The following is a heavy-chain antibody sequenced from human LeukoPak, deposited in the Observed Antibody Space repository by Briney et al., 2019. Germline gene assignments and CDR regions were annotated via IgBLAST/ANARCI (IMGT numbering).Heavy chain of an antibody. V-gene: IGHV3-23*01. CDR2: ISGSGGST. Sequence: GGSLRLSCAASGFTFSSYAMSWVRQAPGKGLEWVSAISGSGGSTYYAASVKGRFTISRDNSKNTLYLQMNSLRAEDTAVYYCAKHSSSWGNHDAFDIWGQGTMVTVSS. CDR3: AKHSSSWGNHDAFDI. CDR1: GFTFSSYA. D-gene: IGHD6-13*01. J-gene: IGHJ3*02.